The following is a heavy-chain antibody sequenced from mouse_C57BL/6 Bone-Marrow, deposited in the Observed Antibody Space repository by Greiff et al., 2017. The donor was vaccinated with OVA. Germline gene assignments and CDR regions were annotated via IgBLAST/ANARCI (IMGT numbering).Heavy chain of an antibody. CDR2: IDPENGDT. Sequence: VQLKQSGAELVRPGASVKLSCTASGFSIKDDYMHWVKQRPEQGLEWIGWIDPENGDTEYASKFQGKATITADTSSNTAYLQLSSLTSEDTAVYYCTTYYYGSSYDYAMDYWGQGTSVTVSS. CDR3: TTYYYGSSYDYAMDY. J-gene: IGHJ4*01. V-gene: IGHV14-4*01. CDR1: GFSIKDDY. D-gene: IGHD1-1*01.